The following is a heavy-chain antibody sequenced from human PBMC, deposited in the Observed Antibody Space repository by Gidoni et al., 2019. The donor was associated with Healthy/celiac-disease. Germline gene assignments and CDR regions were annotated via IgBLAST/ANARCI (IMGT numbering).Heavy chain of an antibody. CDR1: GYTFTGYY. J-gene: IGHJ3*02. Sequence: QVQLVQSGAEVKKPGASVKVSCKASGYTFTGYYMHWVRQAPGQGLEWMGWIKPNSGGTNYAQKFQGWVTMTRDTSISTAYMELSRLRSDDTAVYYCARGKGFGELLYAFDIWGQGTMVTVSS. CDR3: ARGKGFGELLYAFDI. V-gene: IGHV1-2*04. CDR2: IKPNSGGT. D-gene: IGHD3-10*01.